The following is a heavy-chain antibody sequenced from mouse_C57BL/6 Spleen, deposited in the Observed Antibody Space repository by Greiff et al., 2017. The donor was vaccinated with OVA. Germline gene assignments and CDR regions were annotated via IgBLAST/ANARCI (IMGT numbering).Heavy chain of an antibody. D-gene: IGHD1-1*02. J-gene: IGHJ3*01. V-gene: IGHV5-6*01. Sequence: EVQRVESGGDLVKPGGSLKLSCAASGFTLSSYGMSWVRQTPDKRLEWVATISSGGSYTYYPDSVKGRFTISRDNAKNTLYLQMSSLKSEDTAMYYCARHERGVAGTFAYWGQGTLVTVSA. CDR1: GFTLSSYG. CDR2: ISSGGSYT. CDR3: ARHERGVAGTFAY.